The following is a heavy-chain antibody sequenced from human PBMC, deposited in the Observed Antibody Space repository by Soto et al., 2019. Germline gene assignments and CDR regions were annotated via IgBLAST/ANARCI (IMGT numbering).Heavy chain of an antibody. CDR3: ARDRFPYGMDV. J-gene: IGHJ6*02. CDR1: GFTVSSNY. CDR2: IYSGGST. V-gene: IGHV3-66*01. D-gene: IGHD3-10*01. Sequence: EVQVAESGGGLVQPGGSLRLSCAASGFTVSSNYMSWVRQAPGKGLEWVSFIYSGGSTYYADSVKGRFTISRDKAKNTLYLQMNSLRADDTAMYCCARDRFPYGMDVWGQGTTVTVSS.